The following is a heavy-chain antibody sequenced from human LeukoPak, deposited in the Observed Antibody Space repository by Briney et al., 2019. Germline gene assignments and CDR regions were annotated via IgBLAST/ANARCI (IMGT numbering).Heavy chain of an antibody. CDR3: STSLGAFDI. CDR2: INHSGST. D-gene: IGHD3-16*01. CDR1: GGSISSSSYY. V-gene: IGHV4-39*07. Sequence: SETLSLTCTVSGGSISSSSYYWSWIRQPPGKGLEWIGEINHSGSTNYNPSLKSRVTISVDTSKNQFSLKLSSVTAADTAVYYCSTSLGAFDIWGQGTMVTVSS. J-gene: IGHJ3*02.